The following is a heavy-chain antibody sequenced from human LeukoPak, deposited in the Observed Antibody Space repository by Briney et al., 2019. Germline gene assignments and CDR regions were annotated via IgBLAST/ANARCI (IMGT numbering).Heavy chain of an antibody. CDR2: INGYGNTT. J-gene: IGHJ6*03. CDR1: GFTFSDHW. CDR3: AKAPRVVNYYYYYMDV. V-gene: IGHV3-74*01. Sequence: GGSLRLSCEVSGFTFSDHWMHWIRQVPGKGLVWVSRINGYGNTTTYAGFVKGRFTISRDNAKNTLYLQMNSLRAEDTAVYYCAKAPRVVNYYYYYMDVWGKGTTVTVSS. D-gene: IGHD2-2*01.